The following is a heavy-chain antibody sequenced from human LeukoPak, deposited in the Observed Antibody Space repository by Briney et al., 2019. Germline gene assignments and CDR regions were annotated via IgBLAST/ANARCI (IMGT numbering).Heavy chain of an antibody. CDR2: IYSGGST. CDR3: ARFDYYGSGSLFDY. CDR1: GFTVSSNY. D-gene: IGHD3-10*01. Sequence: GGSLRLSCAASGFTVSSNYMSWVRQAPGKGLEWVSVIYSGGSTYYADSVKGRFTISRDNSKNTLYLQMNSLRVEDTAVYYCARFDYYGSGSLFDYWGQGTLVTVSS. V-gene: IGHV3-66*01. J-gene: IGHJ4*02.